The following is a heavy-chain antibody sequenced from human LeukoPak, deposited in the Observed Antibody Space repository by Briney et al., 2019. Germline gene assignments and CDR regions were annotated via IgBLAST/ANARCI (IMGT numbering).Heavy chain of an antibody. CDR1: GGSISSSSYY. CDR2: IYYSGST. D-gene: IGHD3-3*01. J-gene: IGHJ6*03. CDR3: AREAYYDFWSGYYPPYYYYYYMDV. Sequence: SETLSLTCTVSGGSISSSSYYWGWIRQPPGKGLEWIGSIYYSGSTYYNPSLKSRVTISVDTSKNQFSLKLSSVTAADTAVYYCAREAYYDFWSGYYPPYYYYYYMDVWGEGTTVTVSS. V-gene: IGHV4-39*07.